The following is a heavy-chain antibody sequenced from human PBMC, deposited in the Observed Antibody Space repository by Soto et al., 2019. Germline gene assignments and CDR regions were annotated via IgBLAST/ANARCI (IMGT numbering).Heavy chain of an antibody. D-gene: IGHD4-4*01. V-gene: IGHV3-30*18. J-gene: IGHJ4*02. CDR1: GFTFSSYG. Sequence: GSLRLSCAASGFTFSSYGMHWVRQAPGKGLEWVAVISYDGSNKYYADSVKGRFTISRDNSKNTLYLQMNSLRAEDTAVYYCAKPNLAVTSVAWFDYRGQGTLVTVSS. CDR2: ISYDGSNK. CDR3: AKPNLAVTSVAWFDY.